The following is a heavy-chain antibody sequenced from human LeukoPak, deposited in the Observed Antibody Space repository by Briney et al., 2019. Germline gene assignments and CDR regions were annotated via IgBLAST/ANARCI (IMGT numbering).Heavy chain of an antibody. D-gene: IGHD3-10*02. CDR3: AELGITMIGGV. CDR1: GFTFSSYE. V-gene: IGHV3-48*03. CDR2: ISSSGSTI. Sequence: PGGSLRLSCAASGFTFSSYEMNWVRQAPGKGLEWASYISSSGSTIYHADSVKGRFTISRDNAKNSLYLQMNSLRAEDTAVYYCAELGITMIGGVWGKGTTVTISS. J-gene: IGHJ6*04.